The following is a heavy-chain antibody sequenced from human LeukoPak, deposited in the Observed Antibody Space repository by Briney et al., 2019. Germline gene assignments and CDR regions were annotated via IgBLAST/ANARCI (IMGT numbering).Heavy chain of an antibody. Sequence: SVKVSCKASGGTFSSYAISWVRQAPGQGLEWMGGIIPILGTANYAQKFQGRVTITADESTSTAYMELSSLRSEDTAVYYCAHGNRGYSYGYRGLFDYWGQGTLVTVSS. J-gene: IGHJ4*02. CDR1: GGTFSSYA. D-gene: IGHD5-18*01. CDR2: IIPILGTA. V-gene: IGHV1-69*13. CDR3: AHGNRGYSYGYRGLFDY.